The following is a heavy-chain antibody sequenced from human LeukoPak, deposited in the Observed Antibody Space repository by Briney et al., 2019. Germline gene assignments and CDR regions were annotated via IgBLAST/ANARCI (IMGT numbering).Heavy chain of an antibody. J-gene: IGHJ4*02. Sequence: PGGSLRLSCAASRFTFSNYWMSWVRQPAGKGLEWVANINQGGSEKYYLNSVKGRFTISRGNAKNSLYLQMNSLRADDTAIYYCVRDGSGYDYWGQGTLVTVSS. CDR1: RFTFSNYW. CDR3: VRDGSGYDY. V-gene: IGHV3-7*05. D-gene: IGHD6-19*01. CDR2: INQGGSEK.